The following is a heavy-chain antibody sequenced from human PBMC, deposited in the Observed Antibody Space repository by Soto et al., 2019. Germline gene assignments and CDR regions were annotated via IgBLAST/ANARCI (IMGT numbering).Heavy chain of an antibody. D-gene: IGHD3-16*01. CDR3: TRDLNGGNPFDY. CDR2: INPGTGYR. V-gene: IGHV1-3*01. CDR1: GYTLPNYS. Sequence: QVQFVQSGAEVKKPGASVRLSCKPSGYTLPNYSIQWVRQAAGQGLQWLGWINPGTGYRESSRIFQGRLTLSMDHYETKFYMDLTSMTTEDTAMYFCTRDLNGGNPFDYWGQGTLVTVSS. J-gene: IGHJ4*02.